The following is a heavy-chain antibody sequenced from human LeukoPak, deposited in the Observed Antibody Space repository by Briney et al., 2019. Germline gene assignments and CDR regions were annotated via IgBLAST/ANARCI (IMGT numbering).Heavy chain of an antibody. J-gene: IGHJ4*02. CDR3: ATARGYCSSTSCYKDY. CDR2: FDPEDGET. Sequence: ASVKVSCKVSGYTLTELSMHWVRQAPGKGLEWMGGFDPEDGETIYAQKFQGRVTMTEDTSTDTAYMELSSLRSEDTAVYYCATARGYCSSTSCYKDYWGQGTLVTVSS. V-gene: IGHV1-24*01. CDR1: GYTLTELS. D-gene: IGHD2-2*02.